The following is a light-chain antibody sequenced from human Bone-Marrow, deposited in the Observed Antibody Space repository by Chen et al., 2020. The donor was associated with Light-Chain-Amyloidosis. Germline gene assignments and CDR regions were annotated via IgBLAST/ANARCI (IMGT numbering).Light chain of an antibody. CDR3: RQSIQLPRT. V-gene: IGKV2D-29*01. CDR1: QSLLHSDGKTY. Sequence: DIVMTQTPLSLSVTPGQPASISCKSRQSLLHSDGKTYLYWYLQKPGQPPQLRIYEVSNRFSGGPDSSRGSGSGKDFTLESSGVRAKEVGVYYCRQSIQLPRTFGGGTKVEIK. CDR2: EVS. J-gene: IGKJ4*01.